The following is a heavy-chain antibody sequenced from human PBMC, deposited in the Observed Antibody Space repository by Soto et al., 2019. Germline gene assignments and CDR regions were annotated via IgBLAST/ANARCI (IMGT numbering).Heavy chain of an antibody. D-gene: IGHD3-22*01. J-gene: IGHJ3*02. Sequence: QVHLVQSGAELRKPGASVKVSCKPSGYTSSNFDVSWARQAPGQGLEWMGRISAYNNHTNYALNFQGRVTLTTDTSTATADMELTSRTPDDTPGYCFVACGIDSYDSVNAVNMWGQGTLVTVSS. V-gene: IGHV1-18*01. CDR3: VACGIDSYDSVNAVNM. CDR1: GYTSSNFD. CDR2: ISAYNNHT.